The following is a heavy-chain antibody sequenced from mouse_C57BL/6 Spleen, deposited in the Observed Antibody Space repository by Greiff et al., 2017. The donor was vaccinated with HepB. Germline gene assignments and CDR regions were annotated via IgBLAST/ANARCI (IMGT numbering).Heavy chain of an antibody. V-gene: IGHV1-55*01. CDR3: ARSDWADYYAMDY. D-gene: IGHD4-1*01. CDR1: GYTFTSYW. Sequence: QVQLQQSGAELVKPGASVKMSCKASGYTFTSYWITWVKQRPGQGLEWIGDIYPGSGSTYYNEKFKSKATLTVDTSSSTAYMQLSSLTSEDSAVYYCARSDWADYYAMDYWGQGTSVTVSS. CDR2: IYPGSGST. J-gene: IGHJ4*01.